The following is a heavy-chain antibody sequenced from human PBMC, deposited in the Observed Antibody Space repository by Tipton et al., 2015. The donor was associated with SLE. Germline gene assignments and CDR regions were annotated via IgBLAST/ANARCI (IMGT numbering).Heavy chain of an antibody. D-gene: IGHD3-3*01. CDR2: IYVSGVT. V-gene: IGHV4-4*08. Sequence: LRLSCAASGFSFDNYAMHWVRQAPGKGLEWVGRIYVSGVTNYNPSLKSRVSISIDTSKNQFSLKLSSVTAADTAVYYCAKDSGDYDFGQDPWGRGTLVTVSS. CDR3: AKDSGDYDFGQDP. J-gene: IGHJ5*02. CDR1: GFSFDNYA.